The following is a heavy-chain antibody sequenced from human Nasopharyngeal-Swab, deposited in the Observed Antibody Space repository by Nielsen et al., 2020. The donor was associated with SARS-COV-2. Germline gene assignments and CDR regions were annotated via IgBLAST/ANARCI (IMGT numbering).Heavy chain of an antibody. V-gene: IGHV5-51*01. Sequence: GESLKISCKGSGYSFTSYWIGWVRQIPGKGLEWMGIIYPGDSDTRYSPSFQGQVTISADKSISTAYLQWSSLKASDTAMYYCARDMGLLWFGDDAFDIWGQGTMVTVSS. CDR3: ARDMGLLWFGDDAFDI. CDR1: GYSFTSYW. D-gene: IGHD3-10*01. CDR2: IYPGDSDT. J-gene: IGHJ3*02.